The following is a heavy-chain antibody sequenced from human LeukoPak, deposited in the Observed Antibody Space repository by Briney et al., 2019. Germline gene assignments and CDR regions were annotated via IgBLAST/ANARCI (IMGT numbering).Heavy chain of an antibody. CDR2: ISYDGSNK. CDR1: GFTFSSYA. CDR3: ARDQNYYDSSGWAVDAFEI. D-gene: IGHD3-22*01. J-gene: IGHJ3*02. V-gene: IGHV3-30-3*01. Sequence: GGSLRLSCAASGFTFSSYAMHWVRQAPGKGLEWVAVISYDGSNKYYADSVKGRFTISRDNSKNTLYLQMNSLRAEDTAVYYCARDQNYYDSSGWAVDAFEIWGQGTMVTVSS.